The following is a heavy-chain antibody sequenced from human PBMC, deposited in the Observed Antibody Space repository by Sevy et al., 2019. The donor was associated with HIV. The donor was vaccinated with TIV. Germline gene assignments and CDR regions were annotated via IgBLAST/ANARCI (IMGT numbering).Heavy chain of an antibody. D-gene: IGHD3-3*01. CDR2: ISSGSGYI. CDR1: GFTFSSYN. V-gene: IGHV3-21*01. Sequence: GGSLRLSCAASGFTFSSYNMNWVRQTPGKGLECVSFISSGSGYIYYADSVKGRFTISRDNAKNSLYLQMNSLRAEDTAMYYCTRDKTILEGRYGMDVWGQGTTVTVSS. J-gene: IGHJ6*02. CDR3: TRDKTILEGRYGMDV.